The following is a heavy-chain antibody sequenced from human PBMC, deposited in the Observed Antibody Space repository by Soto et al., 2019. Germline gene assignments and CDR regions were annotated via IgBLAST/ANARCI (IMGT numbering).Heavy chain of an antibody. CDR2: IIPIFGTA. CDR3: ARRDIWFGELSENNWFDP. CDR1: GGTFSSYA. J-gene: IGHJ5*02. D-gene: IGHD3-10*01. Sequence: QVQLVQSGAEVKKPGSSVKVSCKASGGTFSSYAISWVRQAPGQGLEWMGGIIPIFGTANYAQKFQGRVTIPADESTSTAYMELSSLRSEDTAVYYCARRDIWFGELSENNWFDPWGQGTLVTVSS. V-gene: IGHV1-69*01.